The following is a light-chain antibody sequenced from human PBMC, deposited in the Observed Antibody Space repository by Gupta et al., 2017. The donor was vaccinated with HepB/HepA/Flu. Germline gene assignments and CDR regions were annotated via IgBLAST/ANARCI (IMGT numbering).Light chain of an antibody. CDR3: SSYTSSSTLVV. J-gene: IGLJ2*01. Sequence: QSALTQPASASGSPGQSLTLSCTGTSSDVGGYNYVSWYQQHPGKAPKLMIYDVSNRPSGVSNRFSGSKSGNTASLTISGLQAEDEADYYCSSYTSSSTLVVFGGGTKLTVL. CDR2: DVS. CDR1: SSDVGGYNY. V-gene: IGLV2-14*01.